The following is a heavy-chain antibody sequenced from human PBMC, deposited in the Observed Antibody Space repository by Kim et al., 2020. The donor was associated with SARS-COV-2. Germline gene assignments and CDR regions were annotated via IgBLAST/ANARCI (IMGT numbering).Heavy chain of an antibody. CDR3: AKLRRDFWSGDSNTRGMDV. CDR1: GFTFSSYA. V-gene: IGHV3-23*01. CDR2: ISGSGGST. D-gene: IGHD3-3*01. J-gene: IGHJ6*02. Sequence: GGSLRLSCAASGFTFSSYAMSWVRQAPGKGLEWVSAISGSGGSTYYADSVKGRFTISRDNSKNTLYLQMNSLRAEDTAVYYCAKLRRDFWSGDSNTRGMDVWGQGTTVTVSS.